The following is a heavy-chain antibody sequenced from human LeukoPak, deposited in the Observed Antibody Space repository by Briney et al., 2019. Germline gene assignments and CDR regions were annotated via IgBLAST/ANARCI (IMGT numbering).Heavy chain of an antibody. CDR1: GFTFSSYA. D-gene: IGHD6-6*01. CDR3: AKAGESRDIAARQGDNYFDY. V-gene: IGHV3-23*01. Sequence: PGGSLRLSCAASGFTFSSYAMSWVRQAPGKGLEWVSAISGSGGSTYYADSVKGRFTISRDNSKNTLYLQMNSLRAEDTAVYYCAKAGESRDIAARQGDNYFDYWGQGTLVTVSS. J-gene: IGHJ4*02. CDR2: ISGSGGST.